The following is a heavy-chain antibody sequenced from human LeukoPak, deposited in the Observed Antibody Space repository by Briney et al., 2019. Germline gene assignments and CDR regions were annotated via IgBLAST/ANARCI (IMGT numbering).Heavy chain of an antibody. V-gene: IGHV1-69*13. J-gene: IGHJ1*01. CDR3: ARELVRGVRYPSSFQH. D-gene: IGHD3-10*01. CDR2: IIPIFGTA. CDR1: GGTFSSYA. Sequence: VASVKVSCKASGGTFSSYAISWVRQAPGQGLEWMGGIIPIFGTANYAQKFRGRVTITADESTSTAYMELSSLRSEDTAVYYCARELVRGVRYPSSFQHWGQGTLVTVSS.